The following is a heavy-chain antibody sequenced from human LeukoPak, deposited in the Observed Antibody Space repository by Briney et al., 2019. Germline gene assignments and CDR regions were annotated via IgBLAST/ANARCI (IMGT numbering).Heavy chain of an antibody. CDR3: ARRRDEYSSSPHDS. J-gene: IGHJ4*02. CDR2: IWHDGSAE. CDR1: GFTLSSFG. V-gene: IGHV3-33*01. Sequence: PGRSLGLSCAASGFTLSSFGMHWVRQAPGKGLEWVAVIWHDGSAEYYAGSVQGRFTISRDNRKNTLYLQMNFLRPEDTAIYYCARRRDEYSSSPHDSWGQGTLVTVSS. D-gene: IGHD6-6*01.